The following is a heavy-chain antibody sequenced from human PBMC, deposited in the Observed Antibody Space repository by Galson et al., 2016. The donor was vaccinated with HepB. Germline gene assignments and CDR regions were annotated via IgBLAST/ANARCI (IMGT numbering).Heavy chain of an antibody. D-gene: IGHD3/OR15-3a*01. CDR2: ITSSGSQT. J-gene: IGHJ6*02. Sequence: SLRLSCAASGFTFNIYAMSWVRQAPGKGLKWVSTITSSGSQTYHADSVRGRFTISRDNAKNTLYLQMNSLRAEDTAVYYCAKFGRPLGNDYYYYPMDIWGQGTTVTVAS. CDR3: AKFGRPLGNDYYYYPMDI. V-gene: IGHV3-23*01. CDR1: GFTFNIYA.